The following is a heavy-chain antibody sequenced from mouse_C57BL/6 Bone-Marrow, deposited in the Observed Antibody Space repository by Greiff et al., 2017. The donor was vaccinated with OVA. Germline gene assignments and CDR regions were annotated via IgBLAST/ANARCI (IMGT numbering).Heavy chain of an antibody. CDR1: GYTFTSYW. D-gene: IGHD2-2*01. CDR3: ARRITWLRRRGYAMDY. Sequence: VQLQQPGAELVKPGASVKLSCKASGYTFTSYWMPWVKQRPGQGLEWIGEIDPSDSYTNYNQKFKGKATLTVDTSSSTAYMQLSSLTSEDSAVYYWARRITWLRRRGYAMDYWGQGTSVTVAS. V-gene: IGHV1-50*01. J-gene: IGHJ4*01. CDR2: IDPSDSYT.